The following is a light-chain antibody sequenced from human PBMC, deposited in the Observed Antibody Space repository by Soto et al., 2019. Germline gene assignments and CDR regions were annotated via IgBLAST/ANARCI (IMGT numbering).Light chain of an antibody. Sequence: EIVLTQSPATLSLSPGERATLSCRASQSVSSYLSWYQQKPRQAPSLLIYDASNRATGVPARFSGGGSWTDVSLIIISLEPEDFVVYYCQQRSNWPPLTLGQGTKLEIK. CDR2: DAS. CDR3: QQRSNWPPLT. V-gene: IGKV3-11*01. J-gene: IGKJ2*01. CDR1: QSVSSY.